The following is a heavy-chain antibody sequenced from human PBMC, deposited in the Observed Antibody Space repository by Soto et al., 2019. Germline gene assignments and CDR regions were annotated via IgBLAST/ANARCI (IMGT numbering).Heavy chain of an antibody. CDR3: ARRDSRMVMGYFDY. J-gene: IGHJ4*02. CDR2: ICYSGST. D-gene: IGHD5-18*01. CDR1: GGSISSYY. Sequence: PSETLSLTCTVSGGSISSYYWSWIRQPPGKGLEWIGYICYSGSTNYNPSLKSRVTISVDTSKNQFSLKLSSVTAADTAVYYCARRDSRMVMGYFDYWGQGTLVTVSS. V-gene: IGHV4-59*01.